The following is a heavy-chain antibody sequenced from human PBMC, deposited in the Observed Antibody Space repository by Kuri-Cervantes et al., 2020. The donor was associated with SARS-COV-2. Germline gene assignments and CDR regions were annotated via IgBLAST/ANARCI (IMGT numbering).Heavy chain of an antibody. J-gene: IGHJ4*02. CDR1: GGSISSSSYY. Sequence: GSLRLSCTVSGGSISSSSYYWGWIRQPPGKGLEWIGEINHSGSTNYNPSLKSRVTISVDTSKNQFSLKLSSVTAADTAVYYCARVKLRDAYYFDYWGQGTLVTVSS. CDR3: ARVKLRDAYYFDY. CDR2: INHSGST. V-gene: IGHV4-39*07.